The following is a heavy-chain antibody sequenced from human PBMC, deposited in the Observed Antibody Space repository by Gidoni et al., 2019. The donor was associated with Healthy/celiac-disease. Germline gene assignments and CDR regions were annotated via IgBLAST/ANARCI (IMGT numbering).Heavy chain of an antibody. CDR1: GFSLSTARMG. Sequence: QVTLKESGPVLVKPTETLTLTCTVSGFSLSTARMGVSWIRQTPGKALEWLAHIFSNDETSYSASLKSRLTISKDTSKSLVVLTMTNMDPVDTATYYCARIKEGHYANPNWFDTWGQGTLVTVSS. CDR3: ARIKEGHYANPNWFDT. V-gene: IGHV2-26*01. D-gene: IGHD3-16*01. CDR2: IFSNDET. J-gene: IGHJ5*02.